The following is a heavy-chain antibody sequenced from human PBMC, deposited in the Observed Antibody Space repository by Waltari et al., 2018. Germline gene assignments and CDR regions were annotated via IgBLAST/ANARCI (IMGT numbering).Heavy chain of an antibody. CDR2: INGGGRST. V-gene: IGHV3-74*01. Sequence: EVQVVESGGGLVQPGGSLRLSCAASGLTFSSHWMHWVRQAPGKGLVWVQRINGGGRSTSYADSGKGRFTISRDNAKNTVYLQMDSLRAEDTAVYYCVSGESGFAIRGQGSLVTVSS. CDR1: GLTFSSHW. D-gene: IGHD3-3*01. J-gene: IGHJ4*02. CDR3: VSGESGFAI.